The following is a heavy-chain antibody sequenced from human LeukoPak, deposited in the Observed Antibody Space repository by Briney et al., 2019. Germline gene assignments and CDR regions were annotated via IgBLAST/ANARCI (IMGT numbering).Heavy chain of an antibody. CDR1: GGSFRNSRYY. V-gene: IGHV4-39*07. D-gene: IGHD2-15*01. Sequence: SETLSLTCTVSGGSFRNSRYYWAWIRQPPGKGLEYLGNIYYSGSTNYNPSLKSRITVSRDASQNQFSLNLTSVTAADTAIYYCARDPRVVGSYASAGHFFDSWGQGILVTVSS. CDR3: ARDPRVVGSYASAGHFFDS. CDR2: IYYSGST. J-gene: IGHJ4*02.